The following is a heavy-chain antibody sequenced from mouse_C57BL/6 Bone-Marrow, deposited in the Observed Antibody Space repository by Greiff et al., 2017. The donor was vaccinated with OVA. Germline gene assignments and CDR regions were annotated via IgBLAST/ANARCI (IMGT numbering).Heavy chain of an antibody. CDR2: IYPGGGYT. D-gene: IGHD1-1*01. J-gene: IGHJ1*03. Sequence: QVQLQQSGAELVRPGTSVKMSCKASGYTFTNYWIGWAKQRPGHGLEWIGDIYPGGGYTNYNEKFKGKATLTADKSSSTAYMQFSSLTSEDSAIYYCATAYGSSHWYFDVWGTGTTVTVSS. CDR1: GYTFTNYW. CDR3: ATAYGSSHWYFDV. V-gene: IGHV1-63*01.